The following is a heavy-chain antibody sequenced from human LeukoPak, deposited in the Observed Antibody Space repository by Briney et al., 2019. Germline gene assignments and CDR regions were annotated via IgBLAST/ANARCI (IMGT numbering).Heavy chain of an antibody. D-gene: IGHD6-19*01. V-gene: IGHV3-43*02. Sequence: GGSLGLSCAAPGFMFHDYAIHWVRQAPGKGLEWVSLISGDGGSTFYADSVKGRFTISRDNSKNSLYLQMNSLRSDDTALYYCARESESSGWYDYWGQGTLVTVTS. J-gene: IGHJ4*02. CDR2: ISGDGGST. CDR1: GFMFHDYA. CDR3: ARESESSGWYDY.